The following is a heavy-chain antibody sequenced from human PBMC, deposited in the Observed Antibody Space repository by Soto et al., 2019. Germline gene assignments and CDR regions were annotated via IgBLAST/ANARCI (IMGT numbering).Heavy chain of an antibody. Sequence: QVQLVQSGAEVKKPGASVKVSCKASGYTFTSYAMHWVRQAPGQRLEWMGWINAGNGNTKYSQKFQGRVTITRDTSVSTAYMELSSLRSEDTALYYCARSPRPDYYYYIDVWGKGTTVTVSS. V-gene: IGHV1-3*01. CDR1: GYTFTSYA. CDR2: INAGNGNT. CDR3: ARSPRPDYYYYIDV. J-gene: IGHJ6*03.